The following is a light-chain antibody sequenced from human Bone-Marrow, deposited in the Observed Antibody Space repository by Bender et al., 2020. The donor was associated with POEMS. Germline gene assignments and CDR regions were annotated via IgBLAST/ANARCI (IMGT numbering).Light chain of an antibody. CDR1: DLGDKY. CDR3: QAWDTYSVI. J-gene: IGLJ2*01. Sequence: SYEVPQPPSVSVSPGQTASITCSGDDLGDKYVAWYQQKPGQSPVLVIYQDTKRPSGIPERFSGSNSGNTATLTISGIQAMDEADYYCQAWDTYSVIFGGGTKLTVL. CDR2: QDT. V-gene: IGLV3-1*01.